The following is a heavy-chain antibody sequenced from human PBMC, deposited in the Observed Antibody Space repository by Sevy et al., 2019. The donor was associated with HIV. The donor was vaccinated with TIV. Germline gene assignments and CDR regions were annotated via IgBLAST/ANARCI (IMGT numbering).Heavy chain of an antibody. Sequence: SETLSLTCAVYGGSFSGNYWTWIHQPPGKGLEWMGEINHIGSTNYNPSLKSRVTISVDTSKNQFSLNLSSVTAADTGIYYCARTVRGARDPEENYYFDYWGQGTLVTVSS. CDR2: INHIGST. CDR1: GGSFSGNY. CDR3: ARTVRGARDPEENYYFDY. J-gene: IGHJ4*02. V-gene: IGHV4-34*01. D-gene: IGHD6-6*01.